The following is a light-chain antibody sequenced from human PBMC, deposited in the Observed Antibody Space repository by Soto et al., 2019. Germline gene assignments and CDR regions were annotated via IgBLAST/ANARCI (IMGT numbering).Light chain of an antibody. J-gene: IGKJ1*01. V-gene: IGKV1-27*01. CDR2: AAS. CDR1: QGISND. Sequence: DIQMTQSPSSLSASVGDRVTITCRASQGISNDLAWYQQKPGKVPKLLIYAASTLQSGVPSRFSGSGSGTDFTLTIRSLQPGDVATYFCQKYNSDPWPFGQGTKVEIK. CDR3: QKYNSDPWP.